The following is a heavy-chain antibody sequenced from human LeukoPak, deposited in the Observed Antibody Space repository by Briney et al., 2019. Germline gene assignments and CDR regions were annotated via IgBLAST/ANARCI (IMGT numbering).Heavy chain of an antibody. D-gene: IGHD4-17*01. Sequence: PGGSLRLSCAASGFTFSSYGMHWVRQAPGKGLEWVAVISYDGSNKYYADSVKGRFTISRDSSKNTLYLQMNSLRAEDTAVYYCARGSVMTTVTPADYWGQGTLVTVSS. V-gene: IGHV3-30*03. CDR1: GFTFSSYG. CDR2: ISYDGSNK. J-gene: IGHJ4*02. CDR3: ARGSVMTTVTPADY.